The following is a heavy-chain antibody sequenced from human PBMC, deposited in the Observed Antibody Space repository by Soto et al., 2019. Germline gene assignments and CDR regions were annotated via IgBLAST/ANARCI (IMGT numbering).Heavy chain of an antibody. CDR1: GSIFSGYG. Sequence: QKYLVESGGGVVQPGGSLRLSCVASGSIFSGYGMHWVRQAPGKGLEWVAVIWYDGSNKYYADSVKGRFPISRDNSKNMLYLQMDSLGAEDTAVYYCARDGIGGTVFRGFCDYWGQGTLVTVSS. CDR3: ARDGIGGTVFRGFCDY. V-gene: IGHV3-33*01. J-gene: IGHJ4*02. D-gene: IGHD1-7*01. CDR2: IWYDGSNK.